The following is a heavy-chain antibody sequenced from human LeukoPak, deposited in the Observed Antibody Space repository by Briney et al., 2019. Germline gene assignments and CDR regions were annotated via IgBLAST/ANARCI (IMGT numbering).Heavy chain of an antibody. CDR3: AKGAGGFSYYNWFDP. V-gene: IGHV4-39*07. CDR2: IYYSGTT. D-gene: IGHD5-18*01. CDR1: GGSISSGPYY. Sequence: PSETLSLTCTVSGGSISSGPYYWGWIRQPPGKGLEWIGSIYYSGTTHYSPSLESRVTISVDTSKNQFSLKLASVTAADTAIYYCAKGAGGFSYYNWFDPWGQGTLVTVSS. J-gene: IGHJ5*02.